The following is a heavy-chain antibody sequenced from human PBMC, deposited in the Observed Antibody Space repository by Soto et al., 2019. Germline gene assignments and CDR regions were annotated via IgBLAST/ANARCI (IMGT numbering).Heavy chain of an antibody. CDR1: GWSFSGYY. D-gene: IGHD4-4*01. Sequence: QVQLQQWGAGLLKPSETLSLTCAVYGWSFSGYYWSWIRQPPGKGLEWIGEINHSGSTNYNPSLKSRVTISVDTAKNQFSLKLSSVTAADTAVYYCARATTVTTLYYYYMDVWGKGTTVTVSS. V-gene: IGHV4-34*01. J-gene: IGHJ6*03. CDR2: INHSGST. CDR3: ARATTVTTLYYYYMDV.